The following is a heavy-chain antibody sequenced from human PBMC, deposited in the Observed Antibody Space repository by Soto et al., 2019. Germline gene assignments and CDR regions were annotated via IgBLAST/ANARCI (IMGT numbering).Heavy chain of an antibody. Sequence: GGSLRLSCAASGFTFSSYGMHWVRQAPGKGLEWVAVIWYDGSNKYYADSVKGRFTISRDNSKNTLYLQMNSLRAEDTAVYYCARDDGDILTGYYTMDYYYGMDVWGQGTTVTVSS. V-gene: IGHV3-33*01. D-gene: IGHD3-9*01. CDR2: IWYDGSNK. J-gene: IGHJ6*02. CDR1: GFTFSSYG. CDR3: ARDDGDILTGYYTMDYYYGMDV.